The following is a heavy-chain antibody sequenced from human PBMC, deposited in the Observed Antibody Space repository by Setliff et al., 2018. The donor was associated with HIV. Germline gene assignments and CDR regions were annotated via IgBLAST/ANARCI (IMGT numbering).Heavy chain of an antibody. Sequence: SGPKLVNPTQTLTLTCTFSGFSLSPRGMSVSWIRQPPGKALEWLARIDWDDAKYYSTSLKTRLTISKDNSKNQVVLTMTNMDPVDTATYYYARGSDSFTYFYNFRPGTLFTVSS. CDR2: IDWDDAK. J-gene: IGHJ4*02. D-gene: IGHD3-10*01. V-gene: IGHV2-70*11. CDR1: GFSLSPRGMS. CDR3: ARGSDSFTYFYN.